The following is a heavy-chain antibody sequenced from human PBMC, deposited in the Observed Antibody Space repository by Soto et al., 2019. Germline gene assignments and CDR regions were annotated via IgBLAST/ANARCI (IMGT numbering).Heavy chain of an antibody. J-gene: IGHJ4*02. CDR2: FDPEDGET. V-gene: IGHV1-24*01. CDR3: ATRGTRWLQSPFDY. CDR1: GYTLTDLA. D-gene: IGHD1-1*01. Sequence: QVQVVQSGAEVKKPGASVKVSCKVSGYTLTDLAMHSVRQAPGKGLEWVGGFDPEDGETIYAQKFQGRVTMTEDTSTDTAYMELSSLRSEDTAVYYCATRGTRWLQSPFDYWGQGTLVTVSS.